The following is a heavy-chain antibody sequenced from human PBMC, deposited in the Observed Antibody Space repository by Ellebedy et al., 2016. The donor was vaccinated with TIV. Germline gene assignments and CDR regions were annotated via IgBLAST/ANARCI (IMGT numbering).Heavy chain of an antibody. CDR3: ARDRALYDSSGYEFDY. D-gene: IGHD3-22*01. J-gene: IGHJ4*02. Sequence: GESLKISCAASGFTFSSYAMHWVRQAPGKGLEWAAVISYDGSNKYYADSVKGRFTISRDNSKNTLYLQMNSLRAEDTAVYYCARDRALYDSSGYEFDYWGQGTLVTVSS. CDR2: ISYDGSNK. CDR1: GFTFSSYA. V-gene: IGHV3-30*11.